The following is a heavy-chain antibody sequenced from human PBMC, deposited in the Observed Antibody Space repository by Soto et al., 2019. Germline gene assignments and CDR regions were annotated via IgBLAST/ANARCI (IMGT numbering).Heavy chain of an antibody. J-gene: IGHJ6*02. CDR1: GFTFSSYG. CDR3: AKDWSRFVMAGTYYYYGMDV. V-gene: IGHV3-30*18. CDR2: ISYDGSNK. Sequence: GGSLRLSCAASGFTFSSYGMHWVRQAPGKGLEWVAVISYDGSNKYYADSVKGRFTISRDNSKNTLYLQMNSLRAEDTAVYYCAKDWSRFVMAGTYYYYGMDVWGQGTTVTVSS. D-gene: IGHD6-19*01.